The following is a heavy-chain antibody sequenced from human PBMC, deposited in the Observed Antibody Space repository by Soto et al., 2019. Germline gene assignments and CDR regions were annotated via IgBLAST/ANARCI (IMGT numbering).Heavy chain of an antibody. V-gene: IGHV3-30*18. J-gene: IGHJ2*01. D-gene: IGHD4-4*01. CDR2: ISYDGSNK. CDR1: GFTFSSYG. CDR3: AKDSALTSLNWYFDL. Sequence: GGSLRLSCAASGFTFSSYGMHWVRQAPGKGLEWVAVISYDGSNKYYADSVKGRFTISRDNSKNTLYLQMNSLRAEDTAVYYCAKDSALTSLNWYFDLWGRGTLVTVSS.